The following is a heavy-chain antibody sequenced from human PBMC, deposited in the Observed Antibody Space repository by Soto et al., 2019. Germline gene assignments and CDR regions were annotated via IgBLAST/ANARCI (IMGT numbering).Heavy chain of an antibody. D-gene: IGHD1-26*01. J-gene: IGHJ3*02. CDR1: GGSISSGGYY. Sequence: PSETLSLTCTVSGGSISSGGYYWSWIRQHPGKGLEWIGYIYYSGSTYYNPSLKSRVTISVDTSKNQFSLKLSSVTAADTAVYYCARERTTSDAFDIWGQGTMLTVSS. CDR3: ARERTTSDAFDI. CDR2: IYYSGST. V-gene: IGHV4-31*02.